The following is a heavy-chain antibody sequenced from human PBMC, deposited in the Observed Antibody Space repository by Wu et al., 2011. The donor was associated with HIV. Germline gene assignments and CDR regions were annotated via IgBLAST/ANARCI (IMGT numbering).Heavy chain of an antibody. D-gene: IGHD3-16*02. J-gene: IGHJ4*02. Sequence: QILLVQSGAEVRQSGASVTISCTASGYPFTAFDINWVRQASGQGLDWMAWMNPQSGNSGFQEKFRGRVALTRHISMTTAYLELTNLTSEDTAMYYCARGTKTRETFILGELSSEEGDFDYWGQGTLVTVSS. CDR3: ARGTKTRETFILGELSSEEGDFDY. V-gene: IGHV1-8*02. CDR1: GYPFTAFD. CDR2: MNPQSGNS.